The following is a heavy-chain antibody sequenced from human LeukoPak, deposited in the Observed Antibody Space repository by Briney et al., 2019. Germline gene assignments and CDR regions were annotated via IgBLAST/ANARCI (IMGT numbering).Heavy chain of an antibody. CDR2: IGTTGDT. D-gene: IGHD6-13*01. J-gene: IGHJ4*02. CDR1: GFTFSGYD. V-gene: IGHV3-13*01. CDR3: ARSPSYSSSWYALDS. Sequence: QAGGPLRLSCEASGFTFSGYDMHWVRQATGKGLEWVSAIGTTGDTYYSDSVRGRFTISRENAKNSLDLQMNSLRAGDTAVYYCARSPSYSSSWYALDSWGQGTLVTVSS.